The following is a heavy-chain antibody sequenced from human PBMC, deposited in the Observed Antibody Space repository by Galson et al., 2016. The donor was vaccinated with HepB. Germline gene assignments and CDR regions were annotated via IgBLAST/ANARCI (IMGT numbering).Heavy chain of an antibody. V-gene: IGHV3-11*04. CDR3: ARDRTARAALDL. CDR2: ISNSGVNT. Sequence: SLRLSCAASGFTFNTYYMSWVRQAPGRGLEWVAYISNSGVNTNYAGSVNGRLPISRDNAKNSLFLQMNSLRAEDTAVYYCARDRTARAALDLWGQGTLVTVSS. D-gene: IGHD6-13*01. CDR1: GFTFNTYY. J-gene: IGHJ5*02.